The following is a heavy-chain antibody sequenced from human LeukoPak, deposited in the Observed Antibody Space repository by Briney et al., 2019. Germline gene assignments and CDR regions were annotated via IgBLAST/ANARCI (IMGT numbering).Heavy chain of an antibody. CDR3: ARISRLPNWFDP. CDR1: GGSITTSGYY. J-gene: IGHJ5*02. V-gene: IGHV4-39*01. CDR2: IYYSGST. D-gene: IGHD5/OR15-5a*01. Sequence: SETLSFTCTVSGGSITTSGYYWGWIRQSPGKGLEWIGSIYYSGSTHYNPTLKSRATISGDTSKNQFSLKLSSVTAADTAVYYCARISRLPNWFDPWGQGTLFTVSS.